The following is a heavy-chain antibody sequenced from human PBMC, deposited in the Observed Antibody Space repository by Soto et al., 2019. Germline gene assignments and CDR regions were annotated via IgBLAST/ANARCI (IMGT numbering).Heavy chain of an antibody. CDR1: GGSISNGGYS. Sequence: PSETLCLTCTVSGGSISNGGYSWSWNRQHPGKGLECIGYIYYSGRITYNPALKSRVAISEDTSKIQFSLKLSSVTAADTGVYYGARIEDYGDSVFEYRGQGTMVSVS. V-gene: IGHV4-31*03. D-gene: IGHD4-17*01. CDR3: ARIEDYGDSVFEY. J-gene: IGHJ4*02. CDR2: IYYSGRI.